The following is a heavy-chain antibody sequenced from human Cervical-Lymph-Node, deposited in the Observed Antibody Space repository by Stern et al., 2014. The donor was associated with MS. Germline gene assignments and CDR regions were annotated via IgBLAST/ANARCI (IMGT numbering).Heavy chain of an antibody. Sequence: EVQLVESGGGLVQPGGSLRLSCTASGFTFNNYWMAWVRQAPGKGLEWVANIKQPGSEAFYVDSVKGRFTISRDDAKNSVYLQMNSLRAEDTAIYYCAREGTGNEVLYLDSWGQGTLVTVSS. V-gene: IGHV3-7*01. CDR1: GFTFNNYW. CDR2: IKQPGSEA. D-gene: IGHD1-1*01. J-gene: IGHJ4*01. CDR3: AREGTGNEVLYLDS.